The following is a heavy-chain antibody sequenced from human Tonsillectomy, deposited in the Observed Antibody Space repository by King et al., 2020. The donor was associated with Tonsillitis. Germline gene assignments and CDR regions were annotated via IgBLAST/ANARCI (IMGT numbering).Heavy chain of an antibody. D-gene: IGHD3-16*01. CDR2: ISYYGSNK. CDR3: ARGGFDY. V-gene: IGHV3-30*03. CDR1: GFTFSSYV. Sequence: QLVQSGGGVVQPGRSLRLSCAASGFTFSSYVMHWVRQAPGKGLEWVALISYYGSNKYYADSVKGRFIISRDNSKNTLYLQMNSLRAEDTAVYYCARGGFDYWGQGTLVTVSS. J-gene: IGHJ4*02.